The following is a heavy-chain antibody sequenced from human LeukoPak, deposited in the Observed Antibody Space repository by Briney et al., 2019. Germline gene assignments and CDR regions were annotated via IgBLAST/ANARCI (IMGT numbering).Heavy chain of an antibody. CDR3: ARTGAGS. CDR2: INHSGST. V-gene: IGHV4-34*01. CDR1: GGSFSGYY. Sequence: SETLSLTCAVYGGSFSGYYWSWIRQPPGKGLEWIGEINHSGSTNYNPSLKSRVTISVDTSKNQFSLKLSSVTAADTAVYYCARTGAGSGGQGTLVTVSS. J-gene: IGHJ4*02. D-gene: IGHD6-19*01.